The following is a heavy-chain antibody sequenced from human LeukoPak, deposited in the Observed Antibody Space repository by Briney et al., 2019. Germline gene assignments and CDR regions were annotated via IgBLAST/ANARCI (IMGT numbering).Heavy chain of an antibody. V-gene: IGHV3-33*01. CDR1: GLSLSSNG. D-gene: IGHD6-13*01. J-gene: IGHJ5*02. CDR3: ARDVGVDSSSWYWFDP. Sequence: GSSLRLSCSASGLSLSSNGMHWVRQAPGKGLEWLAFIWYDGSNKYYADSVKGRFTIYRDNSKNTVYLQMNSLRIDDTAVYYCARDVGVDSSSWYWFDPWGQGTLVTVSS. CDR2: IWYDGSNK.